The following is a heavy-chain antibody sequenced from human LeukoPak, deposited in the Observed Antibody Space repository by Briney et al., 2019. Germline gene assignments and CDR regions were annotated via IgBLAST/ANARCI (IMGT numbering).Heavy chain of an antibody. V-gene: IGHV1-18*01. D-gene: IGHD6-19*01. Sequence: ASVTVSCKASGYTFTSYGISWVRQAPGQGLEWMGWISAYNGNTNYAQKLQGRVTMTTDTSTSTAYMELRSLRSDDTAVYYCARYIAVAGVFDYWGQGTLVTVSS. J-gene: IGHJ4*02. CDR2: ISAYNGNT. CDR1: GYTFTSYG. CDR3: ARYIAVAGVFDY.